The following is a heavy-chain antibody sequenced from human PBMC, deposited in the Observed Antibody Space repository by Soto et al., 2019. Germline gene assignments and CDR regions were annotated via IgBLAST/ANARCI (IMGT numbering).Heavy chain of an antibody. V-gene: IGHV4-39*01. D-gene: IGHD3-9*01. CDR3: ARSTTYSDILTGYWGPYYFDY. J-gene: IGHJ4*02. Sequence: SETLSLTCTVSGGSISSSSYYWSWIRQPPGKGLEWIGSIYYSGSTYYNPSLKSRVTISVDTSRNQFSLKLSSVTAADTAVYYCARSTTYSDILTGYWGPYYFDYWGQGTLVTVSS. CDR2: IYYSGST. CDR1: GGSISSSSYY.